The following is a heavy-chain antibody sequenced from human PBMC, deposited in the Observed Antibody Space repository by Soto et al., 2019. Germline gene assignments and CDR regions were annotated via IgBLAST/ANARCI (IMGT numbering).Heavy chain of an antibody. Sequence: SETLSLTCTVSGGSINTFYWSWVRQPAGKGLEWIGRIFSSGSTSFNPSLESRIAMSVDTSKNHFSLNLSSVTAADMAVYYCAREGSYSAYNFAHGIQLWSFDFWGQGALVTVSS. CDR1: GGSINTFY. J-gene: IGHJ4*02. CDR2: IFSSGST. CDR3: AREGSYSAYNFAHGIQLWSFDF. V-gene: IGHV4-4*07. D-gene: IGHD5-12*01.